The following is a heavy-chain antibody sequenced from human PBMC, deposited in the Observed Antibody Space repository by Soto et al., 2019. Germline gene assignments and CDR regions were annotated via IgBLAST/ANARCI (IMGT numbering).Heavy chain of an antibody. CDR1: GFTFTNYG. D-gene: IGHD1-26*01. V-gene: IGHV3-33*01. CDR2: IWYDGSNK. Sequence: QVQLVESGGGVVQPGRSLRLSCAASGFTFTNYGMHWVRQAPGKGLEWVAVIWYDGSNKFYADSVKGRFTISNDNSQNMLSLQMHSLRPEDTAVYYCTRDPYGGSRYYFDSWGQGTLVTVSS. CDR3: TRDPYGGSRYYFDS. J-gene: IGHJ4*02.